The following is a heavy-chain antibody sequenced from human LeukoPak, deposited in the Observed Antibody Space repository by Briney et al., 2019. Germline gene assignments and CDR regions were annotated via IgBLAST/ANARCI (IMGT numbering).Heavy chain of an antibody. V-gene: IGHV3-23*01. D-gene: IGHD2-2*01. J-gene: IGHJ6*02. Sequence: GGSLRLSCAASGFTFSSYTMSWVRQAPGKGLEWVSAISGSGGSTYYADSVKGRFTISRDNSKNTLYLQMNSLRAEDTAVYYCAKVLGYCSSTSCPSYYGMDVWGQGTTVTVSS. CDR1: GFTFSSYT. CDR2: ISGSGGST. CDR3: AKVLGYCSSTSCPSYYGMDV.